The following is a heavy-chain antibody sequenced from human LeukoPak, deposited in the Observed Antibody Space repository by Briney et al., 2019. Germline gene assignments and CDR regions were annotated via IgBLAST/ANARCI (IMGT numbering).Heavy chain of an antibody. D-gene: IGHD6-13*01. CDR2: IYYSGST. V-gene: IGHV4-59*04. CDR3: ARHWVAAVINVPFDY. Sequence: KPSETLSLTCTVSGGSISSYYWSWIRQPPGKGLEWIGYIYYSGSTYYNPSLKSRVTISVDTSKNQFSLKLSSVTAADTAVYYCARHWVAAVINVPFDYWGQGTLVTASS. CDR1: GGSISSYY. J-gene: IGHJ4*02.